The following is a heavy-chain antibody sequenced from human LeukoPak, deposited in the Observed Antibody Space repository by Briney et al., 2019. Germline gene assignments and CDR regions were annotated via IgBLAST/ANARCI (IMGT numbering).Heavy chain of an antibody. CDR3: AKGIAAAGRRRHYYYYMDV. J-gene: IGHJ6*03. D-gene: IGHD6-13*01. CDR2: ISFDGSNK. V-gene: IGHV3-30-3*01. Sequence: GGSLRLSCAASRFTFSSYPMHWVRQAPGKGLEWVAVISFDGSNKYYADSVKGRFTISRDNSKNTLYLQMNSLRAEDTAVYYCAKGIAAAGRRRHYYYYMDVWGKGTTVTVSS. CDR1: RFTFSSYP.